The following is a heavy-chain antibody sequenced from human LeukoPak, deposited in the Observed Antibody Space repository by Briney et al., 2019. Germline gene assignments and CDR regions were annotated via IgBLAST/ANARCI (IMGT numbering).Heavy chain of an antibody. D-gene: IGHD6-13*01. Sequence: SETLSLTCTVSGGSISSYYWSWIRQPPGKGLEWIGYIYYSGSTNYNPSLKSRVTISVDTSKNQFSLKLSSVTAADTAVYYCARGSIAAAGSDNIDYWGQETLVTVSS. CDR3: ARGSIAAAGSDNIDY. CDR2: IYYSGST. V-gene: IGHV4-59*08. J-gene: IGHJ4*02. CDR1: GGSISSYY.